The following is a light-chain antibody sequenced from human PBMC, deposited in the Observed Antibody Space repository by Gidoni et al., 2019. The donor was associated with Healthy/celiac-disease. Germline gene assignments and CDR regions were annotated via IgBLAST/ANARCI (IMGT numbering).Light chain of an antibody. J-gene: IGLJ3*02. Sequence: ALTQPSSASGAPGQSAAISVTGSISYARSYTFVPGFQQHPGNAPKLMIYAVSKRPSGLPDRFSGSKSGNTASLPVSGLHAEDEADYFCSSSAGTNNCGVFGGGTKSTVL. CDR3: SSSAGTNNCGV. V-gene: IGLV2-8*01. CDR1: ISYARSYTF. CDR2: AVS.